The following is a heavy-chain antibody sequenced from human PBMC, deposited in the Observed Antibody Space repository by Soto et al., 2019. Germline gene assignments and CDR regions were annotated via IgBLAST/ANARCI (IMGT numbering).Heavy chain of an antibody. CDR1: GYTFTSYD. D-gene: IGHD4-17*01. Sequence: GASVKVSCKASGYTFTSYDMHWVRQAPGQRLEWMGWINAGNGNTKYSQKFQGRVTMTRNTSISTAYMELSSLRSEDTAVYYCARTLYGDNVDYWGQGTLVTVS. V-gene: IGHV1-3*01. CDR3: ARTLYGDNVDY. CDR2: INAGNGNT. J-gene: IGHJ4*02.